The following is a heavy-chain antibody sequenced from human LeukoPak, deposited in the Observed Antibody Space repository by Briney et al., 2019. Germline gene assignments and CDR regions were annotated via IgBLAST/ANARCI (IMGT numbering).Heavy chain of an antibody. CDR3: ARTKIDYVSSGDIDY. V-gene: IGHV3-53*01. Sequence: GGSLRLSCAASGFTVSSNYMSWVRQAPGKGLEWVLVIYSGGSTYYADSVKGRFTISRDNSKNTLYLQMNSLRAEDTAVYYCARTKIDYVSSGDIDYWGQGTLVTVSS. CDR2: IYSGGST. D-gene: IGHD3-10*01. J-gene: IGHJ4*02. CDR1: GFTVSSNY.